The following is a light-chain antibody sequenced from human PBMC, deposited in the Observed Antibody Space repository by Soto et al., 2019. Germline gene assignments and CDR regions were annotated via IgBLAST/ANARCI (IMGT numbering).Light chain of an antibody. Sequence: QSVLTQPPSVSGAPGQRVTISCPGSSSNIGAGYDVHWYQQLPGTAPKLLIYGNTTRPSGVPDRFSGSKSGTSASLAITGLQPEDESYYFCQSYDSSLSGPVVFGAGTKVTVL. CDR2: GNT. CDR1: SSNIGAGYD. CDR3: QSYDSSLSGPVV. J-gene: IGLJ2*01. V-gene: IGLV1-40*01.